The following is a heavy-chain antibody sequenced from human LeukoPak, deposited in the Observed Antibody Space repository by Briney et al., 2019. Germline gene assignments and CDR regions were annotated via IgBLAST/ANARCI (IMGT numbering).Heavy chain of an antibody. D-gene: IGHD3-16*02. Sequence: ASVTVSCKASGYTFTSYDINWVRQAPGQGLEWMGWMNPNSGNTGYAQKFQGRVTMTRNTSISTAYMELSSLRSEDTAVYYCARADDYVWGSYRWTYWGQGTLVTVSS. CDR2: MNPNSGNT. J-gene: IGHJ4*02. CDR1: GYTFTSYD. V-gene: IGHV1-8*01. CDR3: ARADDYVWGSYRWTY.